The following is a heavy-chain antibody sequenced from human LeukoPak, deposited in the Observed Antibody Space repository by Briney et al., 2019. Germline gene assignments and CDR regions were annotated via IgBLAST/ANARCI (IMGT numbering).Heavy chain of an antibody. J-gene: IGHJ3*02. Sequence: SETLSVTCTVSGGSISSGGYSWSWIRQPPGKGLEWIGYIYHSGSTYYNPSLKSRVTISVDRSKNQFSLKLSAVTAADTAVYYCARGSLGDAFDIWGQGTMVTVSS. CDR1: GGSISSGGYS. CDR3: ARGSLGDAFDI. CDR2: IYHSGST. D-gene: IGHD7-27*01. V-gene: IGHV4-30-2*01.